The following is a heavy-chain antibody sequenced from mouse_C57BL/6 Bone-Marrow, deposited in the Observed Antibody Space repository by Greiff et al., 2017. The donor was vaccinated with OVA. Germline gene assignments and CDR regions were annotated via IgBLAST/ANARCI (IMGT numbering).Heavy chain of an antibody. V-gene: IGHV3-6*01. CDR3: ARVYYYGSSYDAMDY. D-gene: IGHD1-1*01. CDR1: GYSITSGYY. J-gene: IGHJ4*01. Sequence: EVQLKESGPGLVKPSQSLSLTCSVTGYSITSGYYWNWIRQFPGNKLEWMGYISYDGSNNYNPSLKNRISITRYTSKNQFFLKLNSVTTEDTATYYCARVYYYGSSYDAMDYWGQGTSVTVSS. CDR2: ISYDGSN.